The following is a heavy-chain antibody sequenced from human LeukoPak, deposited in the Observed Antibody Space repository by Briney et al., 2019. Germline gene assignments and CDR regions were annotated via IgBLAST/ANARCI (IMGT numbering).Heavy chain of an antibody. J-gene: IGHJ4*02. CDR1: GASISSLY. V-gene: IGHV4-59*01. Sequence: PSETLSLTCTVSGASISSLYWSWIRQPPGRGLEWIGFISNSGSPTYNPSLNSRVTISLETSKNQFSLKVNYVTAADTAVYYCASESRQLGNWGQGTLVTVSS. CDR3: ASESRQLGN. CDR2: ISNSGSP. D-gene: IGHD1-1*01.